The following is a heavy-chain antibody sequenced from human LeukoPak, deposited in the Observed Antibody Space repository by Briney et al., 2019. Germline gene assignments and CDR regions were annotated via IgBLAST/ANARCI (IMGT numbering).Heavy chain of an antibody. CDR3: AKDFVYDSSGYSLYYYYGMDV. J-gene: IGHJ6*02. D-gene: IGHD3-22*01. V-gene: IGHV3-23*01. CDR1: GFTFSSYA. CDR2: ISGSGGST. Sequence: GGSLRLSCAASGFTFSSYAMSWVRQAPGQGLEWVSAISGSGGSTYYADSVKGRVTISRDNSKNTLYLQMNSLRAEDTAVYYCAKDFVYDSSGYSLYYYYGMDVWGQGTTVTVSS.